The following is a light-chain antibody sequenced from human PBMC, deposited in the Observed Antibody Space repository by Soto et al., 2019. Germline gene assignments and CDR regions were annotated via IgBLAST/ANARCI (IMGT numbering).Light chain of an antibody. J-gene: IGKJ1*01. V-gene: IGKV1-9*01. CDR3: QQLNSYPPWT. Sequence: IQLTQSPSSMSASLGDRASSXXRASQGMSGYLAWDQQKPGKATKLXXYAASTLQSGVPSRFSGSGSGTDFTLTISSLQPEDFATYYCQQLNSYPPWTFGQGTKVDIK. CDR2: AAS. CDR1: QGMSGY.